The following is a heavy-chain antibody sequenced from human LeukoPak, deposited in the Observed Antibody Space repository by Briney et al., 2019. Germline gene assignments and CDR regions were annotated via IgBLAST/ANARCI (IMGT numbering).Heavy chain of an antibody. Sequence: SETLSLTCTVSGGSISSSSAYWGWIRQPPGKGLEWIGSIYYSKNTYYNPSLKSRVTISADTSKNQFSLTLGSVSATDTAVYYCVSPRGFSYGYFDYWGQGTLVTVST. CDR1: GGSISSSSAY. J-gene: IGHJ4*02. CDR3: VSPRGFSYGYFDY. CDR2: IYYSKNT. V-gene: IGHV4-39*01. D-gene: IGHD5-18*01.